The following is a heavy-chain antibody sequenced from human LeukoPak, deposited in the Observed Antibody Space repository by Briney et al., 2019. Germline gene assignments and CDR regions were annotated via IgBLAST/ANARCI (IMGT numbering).Heavy chain of an antibody. V-gene: IGHV3-74*01. Sequence: PGGSLRLSCAASGFTFRSYWMHWVRQGPGKGLVWVSRINSDGSITTYADSVKGRFTISRDNAKNTLYLQMKSLRAEDTAVYYCAGRYGDHLDYWGQGTLVTVSS. CDR3: AGRYGDHLDY. CDR1: GFTFRSYW. J-gene: IGHJ4*02. D-gene: IGHD4-17*01. CDR2: INSDGSIT.